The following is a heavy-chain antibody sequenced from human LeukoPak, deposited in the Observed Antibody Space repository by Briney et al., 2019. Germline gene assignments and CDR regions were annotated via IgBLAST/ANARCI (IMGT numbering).Heavy chain of an antibody. D-gene: IGHD6-25*01. J-gene: IGHJ4*02. CDR2: ISSSRTYI. V-gene: IGHV3-21*01. CDR1: GFTFSNFN. Sequence: GGSLRLSCAASGFTFSNFNMNWVRQAPGKGLEWVSSISSSRTYIYYADSVKGRFTISRDNAKNSLYLQMNSLRAEDTAVYYCARDMAAASYDYWGQGTLVTVSS. CDR3: ARDMAAASYDY.